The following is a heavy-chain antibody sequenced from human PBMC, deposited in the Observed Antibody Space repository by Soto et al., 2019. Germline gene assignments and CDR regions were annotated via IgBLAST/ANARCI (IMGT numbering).Heavy chain of an antibody. J-gene: IGHJ4*02. V-gene: IGHV4-59*01. Sequence: QVQLQESGPGLVKPSATLTLTCTVSGASITTSYWSWIRQPPGKGLEWIGYIFHRGTTNYNPSLESRVSMSVDTSKNQFSLTMTAVTAADTAVYYCAITPFRLALGTGLCDFDDWGQGTLVTVSS. D-gene: IGHD3-16*01. CDR1: GASITTSY. CDR2: IFHRGTT. CDR3: AITPFRLALGTGLCDFDD.